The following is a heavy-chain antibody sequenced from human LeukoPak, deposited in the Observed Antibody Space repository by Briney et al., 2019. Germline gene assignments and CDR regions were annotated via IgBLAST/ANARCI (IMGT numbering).Heavy chain of an antibody. CDR1: GYTFTGYY. D-gene: IGHD5-24*01. V-gene: IGHV1-2*02. CDR3: ARVPRWLQPRGAFDI. CDR2: INPNSGGT. Sequence: ASVKVSCKASGYTFTGYYMHWVRQAPGQGLEWMGWINPNSGGTNYAQKLQGRVTMTTDTSTSTAYMELRSLRSDDTAVYYCARVPRWLQPRGAFDIWGQGTMVTVSS. J-gene: IGHJ3*02.